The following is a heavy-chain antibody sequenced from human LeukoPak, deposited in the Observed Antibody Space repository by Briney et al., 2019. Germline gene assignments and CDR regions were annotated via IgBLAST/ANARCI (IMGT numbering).Heavy chain of an antibody. Sequence: GGSLRLSCAASGFTFSSYAMHWVRQAPGKGLEWVAVISYDGSNKYYADSVKGRFTISRDNSKNTLYLQMNSLGAEDTAVYYCARDQRYLYYFDYWGQGTLVTVSS. D-gene: IGHD1-1*01. J-gene: IGHJ4*02. CDR1: GFTFSSYA. V-gene: IGHV3-30-3*01. CDR3: ARDQRYLYYFDY. CDR2: ISYDGSNK.